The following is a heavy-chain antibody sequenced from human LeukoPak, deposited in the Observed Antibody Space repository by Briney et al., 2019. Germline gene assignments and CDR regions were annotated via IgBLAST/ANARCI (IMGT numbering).Heavy chain of an antibody. V-gene: IGHV4-39*07. D-gene: IGHD4-11*01. Sequence: SETLSLTCTVSGGSISSSSYYWGWIRQPPGKGLEWIGSIYYSGSTYYNPSLKSRVTISVDTSKNQFSLKLSSVTAADTAVYNCAREASTTGPPYYYYYMDVWGKGTTVTVSS. CDR1: GGSISSSSYY. CDR3: AREASTTGPPYYYYYMDV. J-gene: IGHJ6*03. CDR2: IYYSGST.